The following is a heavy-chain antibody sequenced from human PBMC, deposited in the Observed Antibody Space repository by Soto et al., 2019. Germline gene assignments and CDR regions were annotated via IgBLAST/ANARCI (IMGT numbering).Heavy chain of an antibody. CDR1: GGSISSGDYD. D-gene: IGHD1-1*01. Sequence: SETLSLTCTVSGGSISSGDYDWSWIRQPPGKGLEWIGYIYYSGSTYYNPSLKSRVTISVDTSKNQFSLKLSSVTAADTAVYYCARDWTRTAPYYYYGMDVWGQGTTVTVSS. V-gene: IGHV4-30-4*01. CDR3: ARDWTRTAPYYYYGMDV. CDR2: IYYSGST. J-gene: IGHJ6*02.